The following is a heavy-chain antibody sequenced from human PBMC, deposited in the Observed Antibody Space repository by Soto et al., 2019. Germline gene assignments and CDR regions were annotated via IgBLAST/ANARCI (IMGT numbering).Heavy chain of an antibody. J-gene: IGHJ4*02. D-gene: IGHD3-3*01. CDR3: ARDQLDDFWSGYYC. V-gene: IGHV3-30-3*01. CDR1: GFTFSSYA. CDR2: ISYDGSNK. Sequence: QVQLVESGGGVVQPGRSLRLSCAASGFTFSSYAMHWVRQAPGKGLEWVAVISYDGSNKYYADSVKGRFTISRDNSKNTLYLQMNSLRAENTAVYYCARDQLDDFWSGYYCWGQGNLVTVSS.